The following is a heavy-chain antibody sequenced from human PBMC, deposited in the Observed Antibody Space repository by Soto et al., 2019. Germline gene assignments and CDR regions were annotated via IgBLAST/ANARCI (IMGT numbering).Heavy chain of an antibody. Sequence: QGQLVESGGGVVQPGRSLRLSCAASGFAFSNHGMHWVRQAPGKGLEWLAVIVREGSEKFYADSVKGRFTISRDNSKNTLYLEMSSLRAEDTAVYYCARDDDYDDNGLDLWSQGTLVTVSS. CDR1: GFAFSNHG. CDR3: ARDDDYDDNGLDL. D-gene: IGHD4-17*01. CDR2: IVREGSEK. J-gene: IGHJ4*02. V-gene: IGHV3-33*01.